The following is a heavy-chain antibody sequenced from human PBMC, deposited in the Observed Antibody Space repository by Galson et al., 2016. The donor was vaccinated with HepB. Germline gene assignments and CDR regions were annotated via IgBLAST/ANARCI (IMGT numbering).Heavy chain of an antibody. CDR2: ITTYSGDT. V-gene: IGHV1-18*01. J-gene: IGHJ4*02. CDR3: ASDRDNYGSGSDY. CDR1: GYSFTSHS. D-gene: IGHD3-10*01. Sequence: SVKISCKASGYSFTSHSISWVRQAPGQGLEWMGYITTYSGDTYYAPNLQGRVTMTTDTSTRTAYMELRSLRSDDTAVYYCASDRDNYGSGSDYWGQGTLVTVSS.